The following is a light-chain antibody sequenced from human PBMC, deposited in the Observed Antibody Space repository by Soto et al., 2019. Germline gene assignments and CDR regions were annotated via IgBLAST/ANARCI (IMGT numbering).Light chain of an antibody. CDR1: QGITDY. Sequence: DIQMTQSPSSLSPSVGDRVTITCLASQGITDYLAWYQQKPGQVPKLLIYAASTLQSGVPSRFSGSGSGTDFTLTISSLQPEDVATYYCQKYNSAPWTFGQGTKVDIK. V-gene: IGKV1-27*01. CDR3: QKYNSAPWT. CDR2: AAS. J-gene: IGKJ1*01.